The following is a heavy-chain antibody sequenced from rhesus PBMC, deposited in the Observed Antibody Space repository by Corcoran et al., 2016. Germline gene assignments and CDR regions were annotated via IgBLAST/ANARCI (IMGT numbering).Heavy chain of an antibody. CDR2: IYGGSGST. D-gene: IGHD5-12*01. J-gene: IGHJ4*01. CDR3: ARDRDTALDY. V-gene: IGHV4-127*01. Sequence: QVQLQESGPGLVKPSETLSLTCAVSGYSISSGYGWGWIRQPPGKGLEWIGQIYGGSGSTYYNPSLRSRVTVSKDRSKNQFSLTRSSVTAADTAVYYCARDRDTALDYWGQGVLVTVSS. CDR1: GYSISSGYG.